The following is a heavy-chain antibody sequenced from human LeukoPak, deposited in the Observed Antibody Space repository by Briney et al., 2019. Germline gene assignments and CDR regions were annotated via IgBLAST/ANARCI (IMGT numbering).Heavy chain of an antibody. CDR2: ISSSSSYI. J-gene: IGHJ4*02. CDR1: GFTFSSYS. Sequence: GGSLRLSCAASGFTFSSYSMNWVRQAPGKGLEWVSSISSSSSYIYYADSVEGRFTISRDNAKNSLYLQMNSLRAEDTAVYYCARDSLYYYGSGSYTYWGQGTLVTVSS. CDR3: ARDSLYYYGSGSYTY. V-gene: IGHV3-21*01. D-gene: IGHD3-10*01.